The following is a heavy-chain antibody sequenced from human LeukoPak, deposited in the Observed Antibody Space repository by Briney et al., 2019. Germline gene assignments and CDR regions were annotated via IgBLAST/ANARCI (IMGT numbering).Heavy chain of an antibody. J-gene: IGHJ5*02. CDR2: INHSGST. Sequence: PSETLSLTCAVYGGSFSGYYWSWLRQPPGKGLEWIGEINHSGSTNYNPSLKSRVTISVDTSKNQSSLKLSSVTAADTAVYYCARGGGYNWFDLWGQGTLVTVSS. V-gene: IGHV4-34*01. CDR1: GGSFSGYY. CDR3: ARGGGYNWFDL.